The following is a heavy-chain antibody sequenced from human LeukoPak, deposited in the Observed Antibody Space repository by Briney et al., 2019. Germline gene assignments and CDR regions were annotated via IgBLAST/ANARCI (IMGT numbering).Heavy chain of an antibody. V-gene: IGHV3-53*01. D-gene: IGHD4-17*01. CDR3: ARDSPTDWFFDL. Sequence: GGSLRLSCVASGFTVSSNYMSWVRQAPGKGLEWVSVIYAGGSTYYADSVKGRFTFSRDNSKNTLYLQMNSLRAEDAAVYYCARDSPTDWFFDLWGRGTLVTVSS. CDR1: GFTVSSNY. CDR2: IYAGGST. J-gene: IGHJ2*01.